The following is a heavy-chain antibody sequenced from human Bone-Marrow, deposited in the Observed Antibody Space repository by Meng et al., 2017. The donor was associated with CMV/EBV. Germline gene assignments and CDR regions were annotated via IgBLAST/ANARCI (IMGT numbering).Heavy chain of an antibody. V-gene: IGHV5-51*01. J-gene: IGHJ6*02. CDR3: ARHANPQFWSGWGDYYYGMDV. CDR1: GYSFTSYW. CDR2: IYPGDSDT. D-gene: IGHD3-3*01. Sequence: GESLKISCKGSGYSFTSYWIGWVRQMPGKGLEWMGIIYPGDSDTRYSPSFQGQVTISADKSISTAYLQWSSLKASDTAMYYCARHANPQFWSGWGDYYYGMDVWGQGTTVTVSS.